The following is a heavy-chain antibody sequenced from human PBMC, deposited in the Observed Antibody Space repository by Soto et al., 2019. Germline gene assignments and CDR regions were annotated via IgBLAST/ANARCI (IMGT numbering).Heavy chain of an antibody. V-gene: IGHV1-69*12. Sequence: QVQLVQSGAEVKKPGSSVKVSCRASGGPFSSYAISWVRQAPGQGLEWMGGIIPIFGTANYAQKFQGRVTITADESTSTAYMELSSLRSEDTAVYYCASGDYDFWSGPGGGMDVWGQGTTVTVSS. D-gene: IGHD3-3*01. CDR3: ASGDYDFWSGPGGGMDV. CDR1: GGPFSSYA. CDR2: IIPIFGTA. J-gene: IGHJ6*02.